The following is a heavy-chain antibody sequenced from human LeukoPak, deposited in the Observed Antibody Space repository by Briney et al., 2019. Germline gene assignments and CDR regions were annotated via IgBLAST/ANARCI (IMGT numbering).Heavy chain of an antibody. V-gene: IGHV3-23*01. Sequence: GGSLRLSCAASGFTFSDHYMSWIRQAPGKGLEWVSTIRSNGETTYNADSVKGRFTISRDNSKKTLYLQLNSLRVEDTAIYYCAKGQELDDGVFDSWGQGTLVTVSS. CDR1: GFTFSDHY. CDR2: IRSNGETT. D-gene: IGHD1-1*01. J-gene: IGHJ4*02. CDR3: AKGQELDDGVFDS.